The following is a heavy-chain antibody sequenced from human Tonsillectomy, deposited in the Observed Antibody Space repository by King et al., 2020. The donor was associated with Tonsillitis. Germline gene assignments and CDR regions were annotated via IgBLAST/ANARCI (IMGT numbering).Heavy chain of an antibody. CDR1: GFSLNTSGVS. D-gene: IGHD5-12*01. CDR3: VHRGYDDHYFDY. CDR2: IYWNDDK. J-gene: IGHJ4*02. Sequence: ITLKESGPTLVKPTQTLTLTCTFSGFSLNTSGVSVGWIRQTPGKALVWLALIYWNDDKTYSPSLKSRLAITKDTAKNQVVFTLTNMDPVDTATYYCVHRGYDDHYFDYWGQGTLVTVSS. V-gene: IGHV2-5*01.